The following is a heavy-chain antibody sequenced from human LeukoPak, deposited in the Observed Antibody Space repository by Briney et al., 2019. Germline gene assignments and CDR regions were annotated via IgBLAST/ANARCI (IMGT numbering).Heavy chain of an antibody. CDR1: GFTFSSYE. D-gene: IGHD5-24*01. CDR3: ARSTPKLPGYYFDY. CDR2: ISSSGSTI. Sequence: GGSLRLSSAASGFTFSSYEMNWVRQAPGKGLEWVSYISSSGSTIYYADSVKGRFTISRDNAKNSLYLQMNSLRAEDTAVYYCARSTPKLPGYYFDYWGQGTLVTVSS. V-gene: IGHV3-48*03. J-gene: IGHJ4*02.